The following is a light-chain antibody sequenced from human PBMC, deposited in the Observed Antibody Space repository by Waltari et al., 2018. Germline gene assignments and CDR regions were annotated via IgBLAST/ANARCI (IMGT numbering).Light chain of an antibody. J-gene: IGLJ6*01. Sequence: SYDLTQPPSVSAASGQKATFTCGGDDIGTKYVHWYQQKPPQAHVKVIYGDTKRPSGSPEGFSGSKSGTTDTLTISGVEAGAEADYYWQVWDSSSDHPVFGSGTKLTVL. CDR1: DIGTKY. CDR2: GDT. V-gene: IGLV3-12*02. CDR3: QVWDSSSDHPV.